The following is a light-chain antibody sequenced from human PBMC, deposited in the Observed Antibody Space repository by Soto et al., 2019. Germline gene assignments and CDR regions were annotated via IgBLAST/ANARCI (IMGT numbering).Light chain of an antibody. CDR2: EVS. V-gene: IGLV2-23*02. CDR3: CSYAGGRSPYV. Sequence: QSALTQPASVSGSPGQSITISCTGTTSDVGSYDLVSWYQQHPGKAPKIMIYEVSKRPSGDSNRFSGSKSGNTASLPISGLQAEDEADYYCCSYAGGRSPYVFGTGTKLTVL. J-gene: IGLJ1*01. CDR1: TSDVGSYDL.